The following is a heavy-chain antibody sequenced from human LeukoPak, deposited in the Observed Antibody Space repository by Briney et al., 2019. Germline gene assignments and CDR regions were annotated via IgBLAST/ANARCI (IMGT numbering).Heavy chain of an antibody. CDR2: IRYDGSNK. CDR1: GFTFSSYG. V-gene: IGHV3-30*02. D-gene: IGHD6-13*01. Sequence: AGGSLRLSCAASGFTFSSYGMHWVRQAPGKGLEWVAFIRYDGSNKYYADSVKGRFTISRDNSKNTLYLQMNSLRAEDTAVYYCAKDLRQQLSFNWFDPWGQGTLVTVSS. J-gene: IGHJ5*02. CDR3: AKDLRQQLSFNWFDP.